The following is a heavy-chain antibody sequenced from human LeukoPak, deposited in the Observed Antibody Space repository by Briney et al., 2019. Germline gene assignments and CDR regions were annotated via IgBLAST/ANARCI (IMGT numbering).Heavy chain of an antibody. V-gene: IGHV1-69*13. CDR2: IIPIFGTA. CDR3: AREVTVVTPYYFDY. Sequence: SVKVSCEASGYTFTSYGISWVRQAPGQGLEWMGGIIPIFGTANYAQKFQGRVTITADESTSTAYMELSSLRSEDTAVYYCAREVTVVTPYYFDYWGQGTLVTVSS. J-gene: IGHJ4*02. D-gene: IGHD4-23*01. CDR1: GYTFTSYG.